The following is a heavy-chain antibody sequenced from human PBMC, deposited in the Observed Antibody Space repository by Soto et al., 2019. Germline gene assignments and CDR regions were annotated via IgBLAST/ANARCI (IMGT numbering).Heavy chain of an antibody. V-gene: IGHV1-46*04. CDR3: ARDNSAANGVLDH. J-gene: IGHJ4*02. Sequence: AAVKVSCKASGYTFTNYYLHWVRQAPGQGLEWVGMINPSARSASYAQKLRGRLTMDRDTSTTTVYMELSRLTFEDTAVYFCARDNSAANGVLDHWGQGTLVTVSS. D-gene: IGHD1-1*01. CDR2: INPSARSA. CDR1: GYTFTNYY.